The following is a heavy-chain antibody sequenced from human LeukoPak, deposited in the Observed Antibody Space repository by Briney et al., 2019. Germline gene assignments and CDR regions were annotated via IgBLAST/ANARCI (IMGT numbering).Heavy chain of an antibody. D-gene: IGHD3-16*02. V-gene: IGHV4-59*12. CDR3: AGGDYDYIWGSYRPFDY. Sequence: PSETLSLTCTVSGGSISSYYWSWIRQPPGKGLEWIGYIYYSGSTNYNPSLKSRVTISVDTSKNQFSLKLSSVTAADTAVYYCAGGDYDYIWGSYRPFDYWGQGTLVTVSS. CDR1: GGSISSYY. J-gene: IGHJ4*02. CDR2: IYYSGST.